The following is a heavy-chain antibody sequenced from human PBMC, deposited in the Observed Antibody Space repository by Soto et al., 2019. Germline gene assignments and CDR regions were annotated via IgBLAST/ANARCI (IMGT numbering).Heavy chain of an antibody. J-gene: IGHJ6*02. D-gene: IGHD2-2*01. CDR3: AHRSVHYGMDV. V-gene: IGHV2-5*01. CDR2: VYWNTEK. CDR1: GFSLSTGGVG. Sequence: QITLKESGPTLVKPTQTLALTCTFSGFSLSTGGVGVGWFRQPPGKALEWLADVYWNTEKNYSPSLPGRLTITRDTSKNQVVLTMTDMVPVDTATYYCAHRSVHYGMDVWGQGTTVTVSS.